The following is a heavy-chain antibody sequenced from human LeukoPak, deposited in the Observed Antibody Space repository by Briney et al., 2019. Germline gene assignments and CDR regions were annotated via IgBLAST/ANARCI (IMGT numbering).Heavy chain of an antibody. Sequence: PSETLSLTCTVSGGSISSGDYYWSWIRQPPGKGLEWIAYMYYSGSTYYNPSLKSRVTKSADTSKNQLSLKLSSVTAADTAVYYCARPYYYDSRIDPWGQGILVTVSS. V-gene: IGHV4-30-4*01. D-gene: IGHD3-22*01. CDR3: ARPYYYDSRIDP. CDR1: GGSISSGDYY. CDR2: MYYSGST. J-gene: IGHJ5*02.